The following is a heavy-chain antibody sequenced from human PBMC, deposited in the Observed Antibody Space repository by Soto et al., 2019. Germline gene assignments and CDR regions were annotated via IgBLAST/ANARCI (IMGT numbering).Heavy chain of an antibody. CDR2: INPNSGGT. Sequence: QVQLVQSGAEVKKPGASVKVSCKASGYTFTGYYMHWVRQAPGQGLEWMGWINPNSGGTNYAQKFQGWVTMTRDTSISTAYMELSRLRSDDTAVYYCAREGGFRGYSGYVSWFDPWGQGTLVTVSS. V-gene: IGHV1-2*04. J-gene: IGHJ5*02. CDR1: GYTFTGYY. CDR3: AREGGFRGYSGYVSWFDP. D-gene: IGHD5-12*01.